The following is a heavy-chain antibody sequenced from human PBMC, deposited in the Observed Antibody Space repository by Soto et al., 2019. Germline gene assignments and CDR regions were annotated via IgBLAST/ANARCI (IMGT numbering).Heavy chain of an antibody. V-gene: IGHV1-24*01. D-gene: IGHD3-22*01. Sequence: ASVKVSCKVSGYTLTDLYMNWVRQAPGQGLEWMGGIDPDDGETIYAQKFQGRVTMTENTSIDTAYMELSSLRSEDTAVYYCATEADSSGYFDAFDIWGQGTMVTAS. CDR3: ATEADSSGYFDAFDI. CDR1: GYTLTDLY. CDR2: IDPDDGET. J-gene: IGHJ3*02.